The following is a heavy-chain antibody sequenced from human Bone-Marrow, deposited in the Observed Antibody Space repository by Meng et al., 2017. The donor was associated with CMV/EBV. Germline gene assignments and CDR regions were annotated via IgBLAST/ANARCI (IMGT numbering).Heavy chain of an antibody. Sequence: SETLSLTCTVSGGSISSYYWSWIRQPPGKGLEWIGYIYYSGSTNYNPSLKSRVTISVDTSKNQFSLKLSSVTAADTAVYYCARERRDYDFWSGYYAGYYFAYWGQGPRVTGSS. CDR3: ARERRDYDFWSGYYAGYYFAY. D-gene: IGHD3-3*01. CDR1: GGSISSYY. V-gene: IGHV4-59*01. J-gene: IGHJ4*02. CDR2: IYYSGST.